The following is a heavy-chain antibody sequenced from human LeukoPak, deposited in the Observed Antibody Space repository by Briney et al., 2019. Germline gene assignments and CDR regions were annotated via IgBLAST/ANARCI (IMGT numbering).Heavy chain of an antibody. V-gene: IGHV3-7*01. Sequence: GGSLRLSCAVSGLTFSSYWMSWVRQAPGKGLEWLANINEDGSGKYYKGSVKGRFTVSRDNAKNSLYLQLNSLGAEDTAVYYCARDLKYIPHYWGQGVLVTVSS. D-gene: IGHD2-21*01. CDR3: ARDLKYIPHY. J-gene: IGHJ4*02. CDR1: GLTFSSYW. CDR2: INEDGSGK.